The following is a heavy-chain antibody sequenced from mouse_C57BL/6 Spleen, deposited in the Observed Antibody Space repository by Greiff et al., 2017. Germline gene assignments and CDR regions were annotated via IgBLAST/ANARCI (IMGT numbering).Heavy chain of an antibody. D-gene: IGHD2-4*01. V-gene: IGHV1-69*01. CDR1: GYTFTSYW. J-gene: IGHJ4*01. CDR2: IDPSDSYT. Sequence: QVQLQQPGAELVMPGASVKLSCKASGYTFTSYWMHWVKQRPGQGLEWIGEIDPSDSYTNYNQKFKGKSTLTVDKSSSTAYMQLSSLTSEDSAVYYCARFYYEYDGPLEAMDYWGQGTSVTVSS. CDR3: ARFYYEYDGPLEAMDY.